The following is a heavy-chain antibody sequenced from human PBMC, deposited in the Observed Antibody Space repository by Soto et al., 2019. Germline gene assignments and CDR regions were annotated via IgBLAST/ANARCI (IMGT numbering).Heavy chain of an antibody. J-gene: IGHJ4*02. D-gene: IGHD3-22*01. CDR3: AREFDSRYDY. CDR2: IIPIFGTA. Sequence: SVKVSCKASGGAFSSYAISWVRQAPGQGLEWMGGIIPIFGTANYAQKSQGRVTITADESTSTAYMELSSLRSEDTAVYYGAREFDSRYDYWGQGTLVTVSS. CDR1: GGAFSSYA. V-gene: IGHV1-69*13.